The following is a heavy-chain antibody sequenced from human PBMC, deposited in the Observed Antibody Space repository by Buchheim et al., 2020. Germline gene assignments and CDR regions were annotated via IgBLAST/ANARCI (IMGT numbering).Heavy chain of an antibody. V-gene: IGHV3-48*04. Sequence: EVQLVESGGGLVQPGGSLRLSCAASGFTFSIFGMNWVRQAPGKGLEWVSYINPSGTTISYADSVRGRFTMSRDTAKRSLYLQMDSPRAEDTAVYYCARVRIWGTSNYYGMDVWGQGTT. CDR1: GFTFSIFG. J-gene: IGHJ6*02. CDR2: INPSGTTI. D-gene: IGHD7-27*01. CDR3: ARVRIWGTSNYYGMDV.